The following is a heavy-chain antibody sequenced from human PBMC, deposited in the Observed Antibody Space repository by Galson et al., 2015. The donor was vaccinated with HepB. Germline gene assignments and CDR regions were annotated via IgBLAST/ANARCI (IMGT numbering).Heavy chain of an antibody. CDR2: IRTYDGNT. Sequence: SVKVSCKASGYTFSSFDISWVRQVPGQGLEWMGWIRTYDGNTKHAQKFQGRLTMSTDPSTSTTYMELRSLRSDDTAVYYCARNPDVAEAVGDYYDYWGQGTLVTVSS. CDR1: GYTFSSFD. J-gene: IGHJ4*02. V-gene: IGHV1-18*04. D-gene: IGHD3-16*01. CDR3: ARNPDVAEAVGDYYDY.